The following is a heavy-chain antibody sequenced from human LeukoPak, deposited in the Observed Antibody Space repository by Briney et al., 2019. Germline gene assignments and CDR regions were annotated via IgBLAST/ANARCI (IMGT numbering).Heavy chain of an antibody. Sequence: GGSLRLSCAASGFTFSSYSMNWVRQAPGKGLEWVSSISSSSRYIYYADSVRGRFTISRDNAKNSLYLQMNSLRADDTAVYYCARDQGTPGPSYFDSWGQGTLVTVSS. CDR2: ISSSSRYI. CDR1: GFTFSSYS. D-gene: IGHD2-15*01. V-gene: IGHV3-21*01. J-gene: IGHJ4*02. CDR3: ARDQGTPGPSYFDS.